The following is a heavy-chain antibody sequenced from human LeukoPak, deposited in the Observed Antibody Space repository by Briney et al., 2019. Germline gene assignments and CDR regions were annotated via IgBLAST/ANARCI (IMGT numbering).Heavy chain of an antibody. Sequence: GGSLRLSCAASGFTFISYAMSWVRQAPGKGLEWVAVISYDGSNKYYADSVKGRFTISRDNSENTLYLQMNSLRAEDTAVYYCARDGTYQLLYGHAFDIWGQGTMVTVSS. J-gene: IGHJ3*02. CDR2: ISYDGSNK. V-gene: IGHV3-30-3*01. CDR1: GFTFISYA. D-gene: IGHD2-2*02. CDR3: ARDGTYQLLYGHAFDI.